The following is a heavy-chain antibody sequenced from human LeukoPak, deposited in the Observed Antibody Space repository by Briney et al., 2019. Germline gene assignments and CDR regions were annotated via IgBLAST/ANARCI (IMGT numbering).Heavy chain of an antibody. Sequence: SQTLSLTCTVSGGSISSGDYYWSWICQPPGKGLAWIGYIYYSGSTYYNPSLKSRVTISVDTSKNQFSLKLSSVTAADTAVYYCARGNEYSSSSVHNWGQGTLVTVSS. D-gene: IGHD6-6*01. CDR1: GGSISSGDYY. J-gene: IGHJ4*02. V-gene: IGHV4-30-4*08. CDR2: IYYSGST. CDR3: ARGNEYSSSSVHN.